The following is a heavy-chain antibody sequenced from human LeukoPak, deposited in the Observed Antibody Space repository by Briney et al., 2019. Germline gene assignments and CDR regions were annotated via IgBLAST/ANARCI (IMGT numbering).Heavy chain of an antibody. CDR2: INHSGST. CDR3: ARHAGHGYSSSWYYFDY. J-gene: IGHJ4*02. CDR1: GGSFSDYY. D-gene: IGHD6-13*01. Sequence: PSETLSLTCAVYGGSFSDYYWSWIRQPPGKGLEWIGEINHSGSTNYNPSLKSRVTISVDTSKNQFSLKLSSVTAADTAVYYCARHAGHGYSSSWYYFDYWGQGTLVTVSS. V-gene: IGHV4-34*01.